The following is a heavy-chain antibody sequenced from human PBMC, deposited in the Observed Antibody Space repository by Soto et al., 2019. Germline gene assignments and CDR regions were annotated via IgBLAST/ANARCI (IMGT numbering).Heavy chain of an antibody. D-gene: IGHD2-21*01. Sequence: SETLSLTCAVYGGSFSGYYWSWIRQPPGKGLEWIGEINHSGSTNYNPSLKSRVTISVDTSKNQFSLKLSSVTAADTAVYYCAGGLIVYTFDYWGQGTLVTVSS. CDR3: AGGLIVYTFDY. CDR1: GGSFSGYY. CDR2: INHSGST. V-gene: IGHV4-34*01. J-gene: IGHJ4*02.